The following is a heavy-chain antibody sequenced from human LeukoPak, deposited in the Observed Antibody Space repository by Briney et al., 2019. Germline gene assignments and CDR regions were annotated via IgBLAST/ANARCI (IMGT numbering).Heavy chain of an antibody. D-gene: IGHD2-2*01. CDR2: FDPEDGET. V-gene: IGHV1-24*01. CDR1: GYTLTELS. Sequence: GASVKVSCKVSGYTLTELSMHWGRHAPGKGLEWMGGFDPEDGETIYAQKFQGRVTMTEDTSTDTAYMELSSLRSEDTAVYYCATSTYCSSTSCRTPAFDIWGQGTMVTVSS. J-gene: IGHJ3*02. CDR3: ATSTYCSSTSCRTPAFDI.